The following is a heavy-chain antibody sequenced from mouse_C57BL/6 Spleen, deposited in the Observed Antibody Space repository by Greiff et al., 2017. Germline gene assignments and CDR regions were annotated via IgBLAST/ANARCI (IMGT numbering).Heavy chain of an antibody. CDR1: GFTFSSYT. CDR2: ISGGGGNT. Sequence: DVKLVESGGGLVKPGGSLKLSCAASGFTFSSYTMSWVRQTPEKRLEWVATISGGGGNTYYPDSVKGRFTISRDNAKNTLYLQMSSLRSEDTALYYCARRDGYYGYFDVWGTGTTVTVSS. CDR3: ARRDGYYGYFDV. J-gene: IGHJ1*03. V-gene: IGHV5-9*01. D-gene: IGHD2-3*01.